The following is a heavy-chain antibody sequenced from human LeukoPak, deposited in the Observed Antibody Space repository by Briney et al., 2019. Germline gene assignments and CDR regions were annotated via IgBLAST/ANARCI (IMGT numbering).Heavy chain of an antibody. CDR1: GFTFTSYW. J-gene: IGHJ4*02. CDR2: VDLGGRRI. Sequence: GGSLRLSCATSGFTFTSYWMHWVRQVAGKGLVWLARVDLGGRRIIKTESVKGRFTISRDNAKSTVYFQMNSLRVEDTAVYYCITDLRWGQGTLVPVSS. V-gene: IGHV3-74*01. CDR3: ITDLR. D-gene: IGHD1-20*01.